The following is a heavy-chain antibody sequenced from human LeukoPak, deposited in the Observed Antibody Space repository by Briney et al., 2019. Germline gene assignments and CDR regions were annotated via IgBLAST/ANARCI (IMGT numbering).Heavy chain of an antibody. CDR1: GGSISSGGYY. J-gene: IGHJ4*02. Sequence: SETLSLTCAVSGGSISSGGYYWSWIRQHPGKGLEWVGYIYYSGSTYYNPSLKSRVTISVDTSKNQFSLKLSSVTAADAAVYYCARELAATYYFDYWGQGTLVTVST. V-gene: IGHV4-31*11. CDR2: IYYSGST. CDR3: ARELAATYYFDY. D-gene: IGHD6-25*01.